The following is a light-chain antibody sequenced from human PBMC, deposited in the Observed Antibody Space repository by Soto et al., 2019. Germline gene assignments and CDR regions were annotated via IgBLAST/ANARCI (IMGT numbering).Light chain of an antibody. Sequence: QSVLTQPASVSGSPGQSITISCTGTSSDVGAYNHVSWYQQHPGKAPKLMISEVSNRPSGVSDRFSGSKSGNTASLTISGLQAGDEADYYCISYTTSATWVFGGGTKRTVL. CDR2: EVS. J-gene: IGLJ3*02. V-gene: IGLV2-14*01. CDR3: ISYTTSATWV. CDR1: SSDVGAYNH.